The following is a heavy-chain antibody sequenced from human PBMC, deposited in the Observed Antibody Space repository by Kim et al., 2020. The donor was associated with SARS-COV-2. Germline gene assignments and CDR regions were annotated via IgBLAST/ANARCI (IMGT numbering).Heavy chain of an antibody. CDR3: ASSKRTYYYGSGSYYNAFYNWFDP. J-gene: IGHJ5*02. Sequence: SVKVSCKASGGTFSSYAISWVRQAPGQGLEWMGGIIPIFGTANYAQKFQGRVTITADESTSTAYMELSSLRSEDTAVYYCASSKRTYYYGSGSYYNAFYNWFDPWGQGTLVTVSS. D-gene: IGHD3-10*01. CDR1: GGTFSSYA. V-gene: IGHV1-69*13. CDR2: IIPIFGTA.